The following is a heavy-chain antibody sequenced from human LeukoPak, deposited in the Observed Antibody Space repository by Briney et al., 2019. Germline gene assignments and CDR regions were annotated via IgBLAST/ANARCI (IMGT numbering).Heavy chain of an antibody. CDR3: AKDGYSSGWFGSYFDY. Sequence: PGGSLRLSCAASGFTFSSYGMHWVRQAPGKGLEWVAFIRYDGNNKYYEDSVKGRFTISRDNSKNTLYLQMNSLRAEDTAVYYCAKDGYSSGWFGSYFDYWGQGTLVTVSS. J-gene: IGHJ4*02. V-gene: IGHV3-30*02. CDR2: IRYDGNNK. D-gene: IGHD6-19*01. CDR1: GFTFSSYG.